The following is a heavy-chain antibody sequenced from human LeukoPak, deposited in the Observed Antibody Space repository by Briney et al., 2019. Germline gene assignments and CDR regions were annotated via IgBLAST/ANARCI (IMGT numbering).Heavy chain of an antibody. CDR2: IYTSGGT. D-gene: IGHD6-19*01. V-gene: IGHV4-4*07. Sequence: SETLSLTCTVSGGSISSYYWSWIRQPAGKGLEWIGRIYTSGGTNYNPSLKSRVTMSVDTSKNQFSLKLSSVTAADTAVYYCARSVAVAGTYNWFDPWGQGTLVTVSS. CDR1: GGSISSYY. CDR3: ARSVAVAGTYNWFDP. J-gene: IGHJ5*02.